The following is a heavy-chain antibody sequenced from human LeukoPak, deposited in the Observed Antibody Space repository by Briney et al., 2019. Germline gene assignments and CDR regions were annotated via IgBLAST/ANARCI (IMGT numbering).Heavy chain of an antibody. J-gene: IGHJ4*02. CDR2: IYTSGST. Sequence: SETLSLTCTVSGGSISSGSYYWSWIRQPAGKGLEWIGRIYTSGSTNYNPSLKSRVTISVDTSKNQFSLKLSSVTAADTAVYYCAREYSSPNYFDYWGQGTLVAVSS. CDR1: GGSISSGSYY. CDR3: AREYSSPNYFDY. D-gene: IGHD6-13*01. V-gene: IGHV4-61*02.